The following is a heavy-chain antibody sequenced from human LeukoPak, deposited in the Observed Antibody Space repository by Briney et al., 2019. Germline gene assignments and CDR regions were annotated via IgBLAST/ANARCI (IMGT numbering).Heavy chain of an antibody. J-gene: IGHJ4*02. D-gene: IGHD3-22*01. CDR1: GYTFTGYY. V-gene: IGHV1-18*04. CDR2: ISAYNGNT. CDR3: ARELGSYDSSGYDFDY. Sequence: GASVKVSCKASGYTFTGYYMHWVRQAPGQGLEWMGWISAYNGNTNYAQKLQGRVTMTTDTSTSTAYMELRSLRSDDTAVYYCARELGSYDSSGYDFDYWGQGTLVTVSS.